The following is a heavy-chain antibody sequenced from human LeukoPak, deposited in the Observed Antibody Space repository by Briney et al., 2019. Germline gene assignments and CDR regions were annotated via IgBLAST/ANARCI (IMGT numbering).Heavy chain of an antibody. CDR2: IWHDGSNT. CDR3: AIESFGSGRYPHY. D-gene: IGHD3-10*01. J-gene: IGHJ4*02. Sequence: GGSLRLSCAASGFSFSTYAMHWVRQAPGKGLEWVALIWHDGSNTFYADSVKGRFTISRDNSKNTVYLQMNSLGVEDTAVYYCAIESFGSGRYPHYWGQGTLVTVSS. CDR1: GFSFSTYA. V-gene: IGHV3-33*08.